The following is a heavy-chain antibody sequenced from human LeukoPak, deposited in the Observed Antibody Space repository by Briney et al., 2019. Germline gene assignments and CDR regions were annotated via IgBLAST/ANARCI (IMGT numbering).Heavy chain of an antibody. CDR2: ISWNSGSI. CDR1: GFTFDDYA. V-gene: IGHV3-9*03. CDR3: AKSIAAQYYYYYMDV. Sequence: GGSLRLSCAASGFTFDDYAMHWVRQAPGKGLEWVSGISWNSGSIGYADSVKGRFTISRDNAKNSLYLQMNSLRAEDMALYYCAKSIAAQYYYYYMDVWGKGTTVTVSS. D-gene: IGHD6-6*01. J-gene: IGHJ6*03.